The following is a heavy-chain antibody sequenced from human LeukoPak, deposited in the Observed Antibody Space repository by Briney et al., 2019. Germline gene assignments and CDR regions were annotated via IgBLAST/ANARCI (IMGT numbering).Heavy chain of an antibody. CDR2: ISHDGSDK. CDR3: AKDLSGGWSLDS. Sequence: GRSLRLSCGASGFTFSSYGMHRVRQAPGKGLEWVAVISHDGSDKHYADSVKGRFSIYRDNSKNTLYLQTNSLRGEDTAVYYCAKDLSGGWSLDSWGQGTLVTVPS. V-gene: IGHV3-30*18. D-gene: IGHD6-19*01. J-gene: IGHJ4*02. CDR1: GFTFSSYG.